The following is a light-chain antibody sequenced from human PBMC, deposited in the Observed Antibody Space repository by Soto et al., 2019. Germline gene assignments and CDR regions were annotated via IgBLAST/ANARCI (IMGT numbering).Light chain of an antibody. Sequence: EIVLTQSPGTLSLARGERATLSCRASQSVSSSYLAWYQQKPGQAPRLLIYGASSRATGIPDRFSRSGSGTDFTLTISRLEPEDFAVYYCQQYGRSPPVTFGQGTRLEIK. J-gene: IGKJ5*01. CDR2: GAS. V-gene: IGKV3-20*01. CDR1: QSVSSSY. CDR3: QQYGRSPPVT.